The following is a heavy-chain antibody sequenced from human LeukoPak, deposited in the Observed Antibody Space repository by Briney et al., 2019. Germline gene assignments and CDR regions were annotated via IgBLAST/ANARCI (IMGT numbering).Heavy chain of an antibody. CDR1: GYXFTGYY. CDR3: ARVPTDGYNYFPDY. D-gene: IGHD5-24*01. CDR2: IDPNSGGT. Sequence: ASVKVSCKASGYXFTGYYIHWVRQAPGQGLEWMGWIDPNSGGTNYAQKFQGRVTMTRDTSISTAYMELSRLRSDDTAVYYCARVPTDGYNYFPDYWGQGTLVTVSS. V-gene: IGHV1-2*02. J-gene: IGHJ4*02.